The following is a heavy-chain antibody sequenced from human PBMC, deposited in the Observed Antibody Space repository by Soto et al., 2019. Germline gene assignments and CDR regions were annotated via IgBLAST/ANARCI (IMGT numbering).Heavy chain of an antibody. CDR1: GFTFSSYA. D-gene: IGHD2-2*01. CDR3: AKHPDIVVVPAASDV. V-gene: IGHV3-23*01. J-gene: IGHJ6*02. CDR2: ISGSGGST. Sequence: GGSLRLSCAASGFTFSSYAMSWVRQAPGKGLEWVSAISGSGGSTYYADSVKGRFTISRDNSKNTLYLQMNSLRAEDTAVYYCAKHPDIVVVPAASDVWGQGTTVTVSS.